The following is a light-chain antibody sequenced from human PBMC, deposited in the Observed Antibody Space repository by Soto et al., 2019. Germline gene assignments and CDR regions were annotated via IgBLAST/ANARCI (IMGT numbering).Light chain of an antibody. V-gene: IGKV1-5*01. CDR3: QQLFIYPPT. CDR1: QSISSW. J-gene: IGKJ3*01. Sequence: IQMTQSPSTLSASVGDRVTITCRASQSISSWLAWYQQKPGKAPNLLIYDASSLESGVPSRFSVSGSGTEFTLTISSLQPDDFATYYCQQLFIYPPTFGPGTKVDIK. CDR2: DAS.